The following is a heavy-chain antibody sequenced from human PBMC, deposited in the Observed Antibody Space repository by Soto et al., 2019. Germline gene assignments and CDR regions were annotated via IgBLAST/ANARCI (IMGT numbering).Heavy chain of an antibody. J-gene: IGHJ5*02. CDR1: GGTFSSYT. CDR2: IIPILGIA. Sequence: QVQLVQSGAEVKKPGSSVKVSCKASGGTFSSYTISWVRQAPGQGLEWMGRIIPILGIANYAQKFQGRVTITADKSTSTAYMELSSLRSEDTAVYYCVRGIGPDEVLDPWGQGTLVTVSS. V-gene: IGHV1-69*02. CDR3: VRGIGPDEVLDP.